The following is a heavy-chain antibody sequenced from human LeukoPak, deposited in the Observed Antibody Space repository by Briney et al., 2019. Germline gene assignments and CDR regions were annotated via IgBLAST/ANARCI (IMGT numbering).Heavy chain of an antibody. V-gene: IGHV1-18*01. CDR1: GYTFASYG. CDR3: AREAAGGAFDI. D-gene: IGHD6-13*01. J-gene: IGHJ3*02. Sequence: ASVKVSCKASGYTFASYGISWVRQAPGQGLEWMGWISPYNGNTNYAQKLQGRVTMTTDTSTSTAYMDLRSLRSDDTAVYYCAREAAGGAFDIWGQGTLVTVSS. CDR2: ISPYNGNT.